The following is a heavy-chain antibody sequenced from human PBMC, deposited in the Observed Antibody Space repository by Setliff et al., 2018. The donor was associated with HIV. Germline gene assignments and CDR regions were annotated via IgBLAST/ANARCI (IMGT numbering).Heavy chain of an antibody. CDR3: ARAGGLRMDRGVVSDY. V-gene: IGHV1-2*02. CDR1: GYSFSDYY. Sequence: ASVKVSCKASGYSFSDYYIHWVRQAPGHGFQWMGWISPKYGGTNYAQNFQGRVTMTRDTSISTAYMELSSLRAEDTAVYYCARAGGLRMDRGVVSDYWGQGTLVTVSS. D-gene: IGHD3-10*01. J-gene: IGHJ4*02. CDR2: ISPKYGGT.